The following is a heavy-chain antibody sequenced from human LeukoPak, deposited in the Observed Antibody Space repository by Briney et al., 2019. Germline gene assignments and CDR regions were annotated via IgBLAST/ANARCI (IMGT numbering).Heavy chain of an antibody. Sequence: SQTLSLTCTVSGGSISSGDYYWSWIRQPPGKGLEWIAYMYYSGSTYYNPSLKSRVTMSADTSMNQLSLKLSPVTAADTAVYYCARPYYYDSRIDPRGQGILVTVSS. J-gene: IGHJ5*02. D-gene: IGHD3-22*01. V-gene: IGHV4-30-4*01. CDR2: MYYSGST. CDR3: ARPYYYDSRIDP. CDR1: GGSISSGDYY.